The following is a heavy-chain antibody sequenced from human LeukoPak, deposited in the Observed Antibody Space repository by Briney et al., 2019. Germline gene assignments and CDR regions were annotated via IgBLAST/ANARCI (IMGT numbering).Heavy chain of an antibody. Sequence: PGGSLRLSCAASGFTFSTSAMHWVRQAPGKGREWVAAISFDGSNTYYADSVKGRFTIYRANSKNTVYLQMNTLGGEDTALYYCAKDIGSGSYSSALRDLGGQGTLDTVST. CDR2: ISFDGSNT. J-gene: IGHJ5*02. D-gene: IGHD1-26*01. V-gene: IGHV3-30*18. CDR1: GFTFSTSA. CDR3: AKDIGSGSYSSALRDL.